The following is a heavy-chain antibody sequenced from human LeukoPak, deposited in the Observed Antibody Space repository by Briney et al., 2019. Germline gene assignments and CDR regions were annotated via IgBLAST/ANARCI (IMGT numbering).Heavy chain of an antibody. CDR3: ARSARRIFGVVNWFDP. V-gene: IGHV4-34*01. CDR1: GGSFSGYY. J-gene: IGHJ5*02. CDR2: INHSGST. Sequence: SETLSLTCAVYGGSFSGYYWSWIRQPPGKGLEWIGEINHSGSTNYNPSLKSRVTISVDTSKNQFSLKLRSVTAADTAVYYCARSARRIFGVVNWFDPWGQGTLVTVSS. D-gene: IGHD3-3*01.